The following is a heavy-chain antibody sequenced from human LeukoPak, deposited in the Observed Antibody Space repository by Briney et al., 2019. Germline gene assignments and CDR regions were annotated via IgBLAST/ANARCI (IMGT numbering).Heavy chain of an antibody. J-gene: IGHJ4*02. V-gene: IGHV4-34*01. CDR2: INHSGRT. CDR3: ARGTVGGSRNFDY. D-gene: IGHD1-26*01. CDR1: GGSFSGYY. Sequence: SETLSLTCAVYGGSFSGYYWSWLRQPRGKGLEWIGEINHSGRTNYNPSLKSRVTMSVDTSKNQFSLKLSSVTAADTAVYYCARGTVGGSRNFDYWGQGTLVTVSS.